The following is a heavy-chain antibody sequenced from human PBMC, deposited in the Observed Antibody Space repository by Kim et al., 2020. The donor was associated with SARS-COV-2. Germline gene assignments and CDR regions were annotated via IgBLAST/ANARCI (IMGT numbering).Heavy chain of an antibody. CDR3: VKYYYGSGSHYGMDV. J-gene: IGHJ6*02. CDR2: ISSNGGST. V-gene: IGHV3-64D*09. D-gene: IGHD3-10*01. Sequence: GGSLRLSCSASGFTFSSYAMHWVRQAPGKGLEYVSAISSNGGSTYYADSVKGRFTISRDNSKNTLYLQMSSLRAEDTAVYYCVKYYYGSGSHYGMDVWGQGTTVTVSS. CDR1: GFTFSSYA.